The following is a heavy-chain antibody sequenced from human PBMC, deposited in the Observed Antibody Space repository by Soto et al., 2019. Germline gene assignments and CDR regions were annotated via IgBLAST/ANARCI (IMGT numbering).Heavy chain of an antibody. CDR3: ARVLRERSGFTGSLDYYYYYYMDV. V-gene: IGHV4-59*08. Sequence: PSETLSLTCTVSGGSISSYYWSWIRQPPGKGLEWIGYIYYSGNTNYNPSLKSRVTISVDTSKNQFSLKLSSVTAADTAVYYCARVLRERSGFTGSLDYYYYYYMDVWGQGTTVTVSS. D-gene: IGHD3-9*01. J-gene: IGHJ6*03. CDR1: GGSISSYY. CDR2: IYYSGNT.